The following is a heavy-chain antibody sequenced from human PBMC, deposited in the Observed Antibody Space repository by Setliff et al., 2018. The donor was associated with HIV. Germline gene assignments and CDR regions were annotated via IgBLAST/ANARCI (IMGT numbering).Heavy chain of an antibody. D-gene: IGHD6-13*01. V-gene: IGHV4-4*02. Sequence: PSETLSLTCTVSGGSISSGVFYWSWVRQPPGKGLEWIGEIYHSGITNYNPSLKSRVTILVDKSRNQFSLRLTSVTAADTAVYYCARDPTSSRSLDYWGQGTLVTVSS. J-gene: IGHJ4*02. CDR3: ARDPTSSRSLDY. CDR2: IYHSGIT. CDR1: GGSISSGVFY.